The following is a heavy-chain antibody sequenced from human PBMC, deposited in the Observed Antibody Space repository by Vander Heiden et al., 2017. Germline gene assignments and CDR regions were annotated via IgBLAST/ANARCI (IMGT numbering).Heavy chain of an antibody. CDR2: INPNSGGT. V-gene: IGHV1-2*02. CDR3: ARDGGYSSGWFDFDY. CDR1: GYTFTGYY. Sequence: QVQLVQSGAEVKKPGASVKVSCKASGYTFTGYYMHWVRQAPGQGLEWMGWINPNSGGTNYAQKFQGRVTMTRDTSISTAYMELSRLRSDDTAVYYCARDGGYSSGWFDFDYWGQGTLVTVSS. D-gene: IGHD6-19*01. J-gene: IGHJ4*02.